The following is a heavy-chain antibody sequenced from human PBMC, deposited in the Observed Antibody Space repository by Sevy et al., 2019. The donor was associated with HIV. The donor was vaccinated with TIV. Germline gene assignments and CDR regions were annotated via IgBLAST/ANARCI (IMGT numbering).Heavy chain of an antibody. CDR3: ATADEYRSGWRSLDY. V-gene: IGHV4-39*01. CDR1: GGSISTSSFY. D-gene: IGHD6-19*01. J-gene: IGHJ4*02. Sequence: SETLSLTCSVSGGSISTSSFYWGWIRKPPGKGLEWIGSVYYSGNTYYNPSLKSRVTISVDTSKSQFSLKLSSVTAADTAVYYSATADEYRSGWRSLDYWGQGTLVTVSS. CDR2: VYYSGNT.